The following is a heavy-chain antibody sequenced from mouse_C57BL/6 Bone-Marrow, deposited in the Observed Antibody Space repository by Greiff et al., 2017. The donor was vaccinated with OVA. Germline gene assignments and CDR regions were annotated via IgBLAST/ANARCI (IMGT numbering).Heavy chain of an antibody. J-gene: IGHJ3*01. CDR3: ARDGGYPSWFAY. CDR2: IYPRSGNT. Sequence: VQLQQSGAELARPGASVKLSCKASGYTFTSYGISWVKQRTGQGLEWIGEIYPRSGNTYYNEKFKGKATLTADKSSSTAYMELRSLTSEDSAVYFCARDGGYPSWFAYWGQGTLVTVSA. V-gene: IGHV1-81*01. CDR1: GYTFTSYG. D-gene: IGHD2-3*01.